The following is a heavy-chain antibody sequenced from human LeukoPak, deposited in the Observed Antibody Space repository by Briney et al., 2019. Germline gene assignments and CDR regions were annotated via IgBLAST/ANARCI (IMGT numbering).Heavy chain of an antibody. CDR2: INQDGRDK. Sequence: GGSLRLSCAASGFTFSIDWMSWVREAPGKGLEWVANINQDGRDKSYVDSVRGRFTISRDNARNSLYLQMNSLRAEDTAIYYCAGGAAYWGQGTLVTVSS. CDR1: GFTFSIDW. V-gene: IGHV3-7*01. J-gene: IGHJ4*02. CDR3: AGGAAY.